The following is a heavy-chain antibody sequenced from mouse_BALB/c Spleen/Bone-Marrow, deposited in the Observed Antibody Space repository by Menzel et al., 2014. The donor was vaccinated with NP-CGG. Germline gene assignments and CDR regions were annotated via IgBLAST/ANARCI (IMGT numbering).Heavy chain of an antibody. Sequence: EVQLVEAGGGLVQPGGSLKLSCAASGLDFSRYWMSWVRQAPGKGLEWIGEINPDSNTINYKPSLKDKFIISRDNAKNPLYPQMSKMRSEGTALNYWASLGHYEYFAYWGQGNMVAVSA. V-gene: IGHV4-1*02. CDR2: INPDSNTI. D-gene: IGHD2-1*01. J-gene: IGHJ3*01. CDR3: ASLGHYEYFAY. CDR1: GLDFSRYW.